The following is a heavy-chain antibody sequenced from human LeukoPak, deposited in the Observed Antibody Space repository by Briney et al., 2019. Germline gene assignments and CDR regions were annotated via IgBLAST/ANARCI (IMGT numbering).Heavy chain of an antibody. CDR2: IFYTGST. CDR3: TRTYSSSSIDY. D-gene: IGHD6-6*01. J-gene: IGHJ4*02. V-gene: IGHV4-59*01. Sequence: SETLSLTCTVGGGSISTYYWSWIRQPPGKGLEWLGYIFYTGSTNYTPSLKSRVTMSIDTSKNQFSLKLSSVTAADTAVYYCTRTYSSSSIDYWGQGALVTVSS. CDR1: GGSISTYY.